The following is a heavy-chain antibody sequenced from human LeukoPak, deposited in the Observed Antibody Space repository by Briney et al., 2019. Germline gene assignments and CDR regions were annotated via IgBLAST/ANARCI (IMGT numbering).Heavy chain of an antibody. CDR1: GYSVNAYI. Sequence: ASVKVSCKASGYSVNAYIMHWVRQAPGQGLEWMGWINHKSGGANYAQKFQGRVTMTWDTSISTAYMELSRLRSDDTAVYYCAREYILTRYYGDYWGQGTLVTVSS. D-gene: IGHD3-9*01. CDR2: INHKSGGA. CDR3: AREYILTRYYGDY. J-gene: IGHJ4*02. V-gene: IGHV1-2*02.